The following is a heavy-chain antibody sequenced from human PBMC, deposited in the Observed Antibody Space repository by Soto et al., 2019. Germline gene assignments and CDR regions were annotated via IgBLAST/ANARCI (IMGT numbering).Heavy chain of an antibody. D-gene: IGHD3-10*01. Sequence: QVQLQQWGAGLLKPSETLSLTCAVYGGSFSGYYWSWIRQPPGKGLEWIGEINHSGSTTYNPSLKSRVTISVDTSKNQFSLKLRSVTAADTAVYYCARGYSGISKTRRGMDVRGQGTTVTVSS. V-gene: IGHV4-34*01. J-gene: IGHJ6*02. CDR2: INHSGST. CDR3: ARGYSGISKTRRGMDV. CDR1: GGSFSGYY.